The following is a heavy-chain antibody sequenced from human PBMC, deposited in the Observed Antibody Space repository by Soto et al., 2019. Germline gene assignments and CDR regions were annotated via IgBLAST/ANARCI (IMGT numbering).Heavy chain of an antibody. D-gene: IGHD6-19*01. CDR2: IYYSGST. CDR3: ARDRGPAAYSSGWYYFDY. CDR1: GGSISSGGYY. V-gene: IGHV4-31*03. J-gene: IGHJ4*02. Sequence: QVQLQESGPGLVKPSQTLSLTCTVSGGSISSGGYYWSRIRQHPGKGLEWIGYIYYSGSTYYNPSLKSRVTISVDTSKNQFSLKLSSVTAADTAVYYCARDRGPAAYSSGWYYFDYWGQGTLVTVSS.